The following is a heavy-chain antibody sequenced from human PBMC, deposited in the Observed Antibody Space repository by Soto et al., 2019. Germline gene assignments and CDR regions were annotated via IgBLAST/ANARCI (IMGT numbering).Heavy chain of an antibody. CDR1: GLSVSNNH. Sequence: VQLVESGGGLIQPGGSLRLSCAASGLSVSNNHMTWVRQAPGKGLEWVSLIHGGGSAYYADSVKGRFTISRDNSKNTMYLQMDRLRAEETDIYYCAGRVTTAASLDYWGQGTLVTVSS. CDR2: IHGGGSA. V-gene: IGHV3-53*01. J-gene: IGHJ4*02. CDR3: AGRVTTAASLDY. D-gene: IGHD1-1*01.